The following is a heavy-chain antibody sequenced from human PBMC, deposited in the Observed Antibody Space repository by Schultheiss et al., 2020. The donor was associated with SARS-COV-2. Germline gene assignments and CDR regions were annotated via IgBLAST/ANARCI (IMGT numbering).Heavy chain of an antibody. V-gene: IGHV4-4*02. CDR2: IYYSGST. CDR1: GGSISSSNW. J-gene: IGHJ5*02. CDR3: AANSEAIFGVGGWFDP. Sequence: SETLSLTCAVSGGSISSSNWWSWVRQPPGKGLEWIGYIYYSGSTNYNPSLKSRVTISVDTSKNQFSLKLSSVTAADTAVYYCAANSEAIFGVGGWFDPWGQGTLVTVSS. D-gene: IGHD3-3*01.